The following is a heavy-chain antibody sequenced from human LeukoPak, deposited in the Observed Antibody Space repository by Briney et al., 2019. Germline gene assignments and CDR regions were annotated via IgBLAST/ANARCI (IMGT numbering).Heavy chain of an antibody. CDR1: GGTFSSYA. D-gene: IGHD2-21*02. J-gene: IGHJ3*02. CDR3: ARDEICHGDCYSDAFYI. Sequence: SVKVSCKASGGTFSSYAISWVRQAPGQGLEWMGEIIPIFGTANYAQKFQGRVTITTDESTSTAYMELSSLRSEDTAVDYCARDEICHGDCYSDAFYISGQGTMVTVSS. V-gene: IGHV1-69*05. CDR2: IIPIFGTA.